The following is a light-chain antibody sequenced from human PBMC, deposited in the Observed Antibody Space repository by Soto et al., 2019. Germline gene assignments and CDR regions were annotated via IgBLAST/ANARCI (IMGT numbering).Light chain of an antibody. CDR2: DAS. Sequence: EIVVTQSPATLYLSPGERATLSCRASQSVSSYLAWYQQKPGQAPRLLIYDASNRATGIPARFSGSGSGIDFTLTISSLEPEDFAVYYCQQRSNWPWTFGQGTKVEIE. CDR1: QSVSSY. CDR3: QQRSNWPWT. V-gene: IGKV3-11*01. J-gene: IGKJ1*01.